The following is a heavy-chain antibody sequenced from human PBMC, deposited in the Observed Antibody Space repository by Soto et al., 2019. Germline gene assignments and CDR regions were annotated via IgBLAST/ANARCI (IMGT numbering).Heavy chain of an antibody. D-gene: IGHD5-18*01. CDR1: GGSISSGGYY. Sequence: SETLSLTCTVSGGSISSGGYYWSWIRQHPGKGLEWIGYIYYSGSTYYNPSLKSRVTISVDTSKNQFSLKLSSVTAADTAVYYCARGSVDTAMVPFDYWGQGTLVTVSS. J-gene: IGHJ4*02. CDR3: ARGSVDTAMVPFDY. CDR2: IYYSGST. V-gene: IGHV4-31*03.